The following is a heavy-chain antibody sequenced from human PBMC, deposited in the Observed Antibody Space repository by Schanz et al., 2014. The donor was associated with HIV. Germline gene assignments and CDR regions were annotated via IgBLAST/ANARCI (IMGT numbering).Heavy chain of an antibody. CDR1: GGTFNNYA. V-gene: IGHV1-69*01. J-gene: IGHJ2*01. Sequence: QEQLVQSGAAVRKPGSSVTVSCKTSGGTFNNYALNWVRQAPGQGLEWMGGIIPVFGTANYAQKFQGRVTINADQSTTTVYMYLSSLRSDDTAVYYCVRRPMIVVIDWYFDLWGRGTLVTVSS. CDR3: VRRPMIVVIDWYFDL. D-gene: IGHD3-22*01. CDR2: IIPVFGTA.